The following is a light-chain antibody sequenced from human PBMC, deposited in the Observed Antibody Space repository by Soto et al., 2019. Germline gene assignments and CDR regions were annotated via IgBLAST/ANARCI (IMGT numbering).Light chain of an antibody. V-gene: IGKV2D-30*01. J-gene: IGKJ2*03. CDR3: LRGTYWPYS. CDR1: QSLVYSDGNTY. Sequence: DVVMTQSPLSLPVTLGQPASISCRSSQSLVYSDGNTYLNWFQQRPGQSPRRLIYKVSNWDAGVPDRLSGSGSGTDFTLKVSRVEAEDVGVYSCLRGTYWPYSCGRGTKLVIK. CDR2: KVS.